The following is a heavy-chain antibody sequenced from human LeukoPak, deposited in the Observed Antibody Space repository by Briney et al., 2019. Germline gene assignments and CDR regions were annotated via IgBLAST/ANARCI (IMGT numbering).Heavy chain of an antibody. Sequence: GGSLRLSCAASGFTFSSYAMHWVRQAPGKGLEWEAVISYDGSNKYYADSVKGRFTISRDNSKNTLYLQMNSLRAEDTAVYYCARGVFIHNCFDPWGQGTLVTVSS. V-gene: IGHV3-30*04. CDR3: ARGVFIHNCFDP. D-gene: IGHD2-21*01. CDR2: ISYDGSNK. J-gene: IGHJ5*02. CDR1: GFTFSSYA.